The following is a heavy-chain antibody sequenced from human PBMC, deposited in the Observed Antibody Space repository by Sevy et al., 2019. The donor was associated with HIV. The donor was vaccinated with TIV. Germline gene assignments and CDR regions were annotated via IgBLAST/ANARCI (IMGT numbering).Heavy chain of an antibody. Sequence: GGSLILSCTASGFTFSNAWMTWVRHAPGKGLEWVGRIESKTDGGTTDYPAPVKGRFTISRDDSKNTLYLQMNSLKTEDTAVYFCTTEYPSGPLDYWGQGTLVTVSS. CDR1: GFTFSNAW. V-gene: IGHV3-15*04. J-gene: IGHJ4*02. CDR2: IESKTDGGTT. CDR3: TTEYPSGPLDY.